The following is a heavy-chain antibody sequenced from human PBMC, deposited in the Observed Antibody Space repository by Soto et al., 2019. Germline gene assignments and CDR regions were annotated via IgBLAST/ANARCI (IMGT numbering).Heavy chain of an antibody. J-gene: IGHJ5*01. CDR3: ARLRIATNNCKWFDP. CDR2: IYVTGAV. Sequence: SETCSSSCSVSGAALNSGNYYWSWIRQIPGKVLEWIGHIYVTGAVDYNPSLRDRITISQDQSDRQFSLNLRLVTAADTAVYYCARLRIATNNCKWFDPCGQGTLVT. CDR1: GAALNSGNYY. V-gene: IGHV4-31*03. D-gene: IGHD1-20*01.